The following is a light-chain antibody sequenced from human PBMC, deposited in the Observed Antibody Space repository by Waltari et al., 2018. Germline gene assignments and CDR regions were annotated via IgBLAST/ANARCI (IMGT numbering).Light chain of an antibody. CDR1: SSNIGSNT. Sequence: QSVLTQPPSASGTPGQRVTISCSGSSSNIGSNTVNWYQQLPGTAPKLLIYRNNQRPSGVPDRFSGSKSGTSASLAISGLQAEDEADYYWAAWDDSLNGYVFGTGTKVTVL. J-gene: IGLJ1*01. CDR2: RNN. V-gene: IGLV1-44*01. CDR3: AAWDDSLNGYV.